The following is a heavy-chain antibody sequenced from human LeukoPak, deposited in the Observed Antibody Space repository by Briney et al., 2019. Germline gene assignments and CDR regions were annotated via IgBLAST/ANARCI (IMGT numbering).Heavy chain of an antibody. CDR2: IKQDGIEK. CDR1: GFTFSSYW. CDR3: ARETRSGSYFDY. Sequence: GGSLRLSCAASGFTFSSYWMSWVRQAPGKGLEWLANIKQDGIEKYYVDSVKARFTMSRDNAKNSLYLQMNSLRAEGTAVYYCARETRSGSYFDYWGQGTLVSVSS. D-gene: IGHD1-26*01. J-gene: IGHJ4*02. V-gene: IGHV3-7*03.